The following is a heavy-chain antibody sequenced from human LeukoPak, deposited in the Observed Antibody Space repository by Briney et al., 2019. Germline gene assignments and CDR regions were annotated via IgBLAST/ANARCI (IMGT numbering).Heavy chain of an antibody. CDR2: ISYDGSNK. D-gene: IGHD6-13*01. Sequence: GRSLRLSCAASGFTFSSYGMHWVRQAPGKGLEWVAVISYDGSNKYYADSVKGRFTISRDNSKNTLYLQMDSLRTEDTAVYYCARDRSSSWSLDYWGRGTLVTVSS. V-gene: IGHV3-30*03. CDR3: ARDRSSSWSLDY. CDR1: GFTFSSYG. J-gene: IGHJ4*02.